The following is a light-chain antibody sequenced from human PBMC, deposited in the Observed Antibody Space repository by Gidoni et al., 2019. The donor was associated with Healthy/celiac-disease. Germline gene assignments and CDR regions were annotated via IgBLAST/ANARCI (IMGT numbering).Light chain of an antibody. V-gene: IGKV3-15*01. CDR1: QSVSSN. CDR2: GAS. CDR3: QQYNNWPPST. Sequence: EIVMTHSPATLSVSPGERATLSCRASQSVSSNLAWYQQKPGQAPRLLIYGASTRATGNPARFSGSGSGTECTLTISSLQSEDCSVYYCQQYNNWPPSTFXGXTKVEIK. J-gene: IGKJ4*01.